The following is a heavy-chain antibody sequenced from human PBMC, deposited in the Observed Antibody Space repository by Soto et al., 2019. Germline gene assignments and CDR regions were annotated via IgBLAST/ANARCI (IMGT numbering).Heavy chain of an antibody. Sequence: SETLSLTCTVSGGSINTFYWSWVRQPAGKGLEWIGRIFSSGSTSFNPSLESRVAMSVDTSKNHFSLNLSSVTAAAMAVYYCAREGSYSAYNFAHGIQLWSFDFWGQGALVTVSS. CDR2: IFSSGST. V-gene: IGHV4-4*07. CDR3: AREGSYSAYNFAHGIQLWSFDF. D-gene: IGHD5-12*01. J-gene: IGHJ4*02. CDR1: GGSINTFY.